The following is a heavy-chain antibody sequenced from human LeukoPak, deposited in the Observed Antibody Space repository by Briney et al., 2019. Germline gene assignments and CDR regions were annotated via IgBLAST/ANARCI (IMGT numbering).Heavy chain of an antibody. Sequence: SETLSLTCTVSGGSISSYYWSWIRQPPGKGLEWIGYIYYSGSTNYKPSLKSRVTISVDTSKNQFSLKLSSVTAADTAVYYCAKPQWLGGDAFDIWGQGTMVTVSS. CDR2: IYYSGST. CDR3: AKPQWLGGDAFDI. J-gene: IGHJ3*02. D-gene: IGHD6-19*01. V-gene: IGHV4-59*08. CDR1: GGSISSYY.